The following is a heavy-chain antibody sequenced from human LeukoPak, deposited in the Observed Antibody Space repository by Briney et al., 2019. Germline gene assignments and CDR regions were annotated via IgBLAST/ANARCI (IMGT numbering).Heavy chain of an antibody. CDR1: GFTFSSYW. Sequence: GGSLRLSCAASGFTFSSYWMNWVRLAPGKGLEWVANMKEDGSEEYYVDSVEGRFTISRDNAKNSLYLQMNSLRAEDTAVYYCARGGGYYFDHLGQGTLVTVSS. CDR3: ARGGGYYFDH. J-gene: IGHJ4*02. V-gene: IGHV3-7*01. CDR2: MKEDGSEE. D-gene: IGHD5-24*01.